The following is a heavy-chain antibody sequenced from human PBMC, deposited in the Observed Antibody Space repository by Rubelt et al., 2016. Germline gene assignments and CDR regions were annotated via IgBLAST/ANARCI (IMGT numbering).Heavy chain of an antibody. Sequence: QLQLQESGPRLVKPSETLSLTCTVSGGSIGSSSYYWGWIRQPPGKGLEWIGEINHGGSTNYNPSLKGRGTISAATSKNQFSLKLNSLTAADSAVYYCAIRGYCCGGSCYSSIYYYMDVWGKGTTVTVSS. J-gene: IGHJ6*03. CDR1: GGSIGSSSYY. CDR3: AIRGYCCGGSCYSSIYYYMDV. V-gene: IGHV4-39*07. CDR2: INHGGST. D-gene: IGHD2-15*01.